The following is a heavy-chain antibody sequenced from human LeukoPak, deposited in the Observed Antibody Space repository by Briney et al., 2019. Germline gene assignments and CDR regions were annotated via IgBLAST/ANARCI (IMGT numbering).Heavy chain of an antibody. CDR2: ISYDGSNK. CDR1: GLTFSSSE. Sequence: GGSLRLSCAASGLTFSSSEMNWVRQAPGKGLEWVAVISYDGSNKYYADSVKGRFTISRDNSKNTLYLQMNSLRAEDTAVYYCAKDHNSSSPYYYYGMDVWGQGTTVTVSS. J-gene: IGHJ6*02. D-gene: IGHD6-6*01. V-gene: IGHV3-30*18. CDR3: AKDHNSSSPYYYYGMDV.